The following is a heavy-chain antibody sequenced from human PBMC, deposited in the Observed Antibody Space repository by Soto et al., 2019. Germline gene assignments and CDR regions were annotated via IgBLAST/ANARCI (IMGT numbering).Heavy chain of an antibody. CDR1: GGSFTSNNW. CDR2: ISRTGST. Sequence: QVQLQESGPGLVKPSGTLSLTCAVSGGSFTSNNWWTWVRQPPGQGLEWIWEISRTGSTNYNPSLKIRITISLDKSENQFSLKVTALTAADTAVYYCASRDPGTSVDYWGQGTLVTVSS. V-gene: IGHV4-4*02. J-gene: IGHJ4*02. CDR3: ASRDPGTSVDY. D-gene: IGHD1-7*01.